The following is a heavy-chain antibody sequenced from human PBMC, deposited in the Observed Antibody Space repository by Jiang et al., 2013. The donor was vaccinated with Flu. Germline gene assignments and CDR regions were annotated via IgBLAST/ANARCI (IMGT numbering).Heavy chain of an antibody. CDR1: GGSISSRSYY. D-gene: IGHD1-26*01. CDR3: ARDLPNSGSYEDDAFDI. CDR2: IYYTGST. V-gene: IGHV4-39*07. J-gene: IGHJ3*02. Sequence: GLVKPSETLSLTCTVSGGSISSRSYYWGWFRQPPGKGLEWIGSIYYTGSTYYNPSLKSRVTISVDTSKNQVSLKLRSVSAADTAVYYCARDLPNSGSYEDDAFDIWGQGTMVTVSS.